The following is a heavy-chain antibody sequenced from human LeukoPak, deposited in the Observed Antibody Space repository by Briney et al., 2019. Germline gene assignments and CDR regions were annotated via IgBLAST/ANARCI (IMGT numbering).Heavy chain of an antibody. Sequence: GGSLRLSCAASGFTFSSYGMHWVRQAPGKGLEWVAVISYDGSNKYYADSVKGRFTISRDDAKNSVYLQMNSLRAEDTAVYYCARGSQWVLLGSCDYWGQGTLVTVSS. CDR2: ISYDGSNK. J-gene: IGHJ4*02. D-gene: IGHD1-26*01. CDR1: GFTFSSYG. CDR3: ARGSQWVLLGSCDY. V-gene: IGHV3-30*03.